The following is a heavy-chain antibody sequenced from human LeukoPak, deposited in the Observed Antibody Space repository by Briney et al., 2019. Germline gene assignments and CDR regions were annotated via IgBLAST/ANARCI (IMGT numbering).Heavy chain of an antibody. D-gene: IGHD5-12*01. Sequence: SETLSLTCTVSGHSISRSSYFWVWVRQPPGKGLDWIRSVSASGSTYYNASLKSRVTLSVDTSKNQFSLKLRSVTAADTSVYYCARQDVDIVATMTFDYWGQGTLVTVSS. CDR2: VSASGST. CDR3: ARQDVDIVATMTFDY. J-gene: IGHJ4*02. V-gene: IGHV4-39*01. CDR1: GHSISRSSYF.